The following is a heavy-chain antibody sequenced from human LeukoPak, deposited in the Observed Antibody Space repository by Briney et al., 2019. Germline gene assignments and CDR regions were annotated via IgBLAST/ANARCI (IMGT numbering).Heavy chain of an antibody. V-gene: IGHV1-46*01. J-gene: IGHJ6*02. CDR1: GYTFTNYY. D-gene: IGHD4-17*01. Sequence: ASVRVSCKASGYTFTNYYLHWVRQAPGHGLEWMAIINPSDGGTYYEQKLQGRVTVIRDTSTSTVYMELSSLRSEDTAVYYCARDTRTMTAVTRGQHYYYGLDVWGQGTTVTVSS. CDR2: INPSDGGT. CDR3: ARDTRTMTAVTRGQHYYYGLDV.